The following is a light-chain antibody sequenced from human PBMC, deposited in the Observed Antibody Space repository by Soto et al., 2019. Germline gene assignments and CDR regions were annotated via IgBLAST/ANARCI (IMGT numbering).Light chain of an antibody. J-gene: IGKJ5*01. CDR1: QSVSSY. CDR2: DAS. CDR3: QYHGSSPIT. Sequence: EILLAQSPATLSLYPGERATLLCRASQSVSSYLAWYQQRTGQAPRILIYDASNRDTGIPARFSGSGSGTDFTLTISRLEPEDFSLFYCQYHGSSPITFGQGTRLEI. V-gene: IGKV3-11*01.